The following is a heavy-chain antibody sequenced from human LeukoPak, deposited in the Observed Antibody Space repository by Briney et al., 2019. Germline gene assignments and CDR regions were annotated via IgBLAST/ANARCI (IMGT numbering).Heavy chain of an antibody. J-gene: IGHJ4*02. D-gene: IGHD3-3*01. Sequence: PGGSLRLSCAASGFSFSRYWMHWVRQVPGKGLVWVSRINSDGRSTTYADSVKGRFTISRDNAKNILYLQLNSLRAEDTAVYFCARDGVAAPDYWGQGTLVTVSS. CDR3: ARDGVAAPDY. CDR1: GFSFSRYW. CDR2: INSDGRST. V-gene: IGHV3-74*01.